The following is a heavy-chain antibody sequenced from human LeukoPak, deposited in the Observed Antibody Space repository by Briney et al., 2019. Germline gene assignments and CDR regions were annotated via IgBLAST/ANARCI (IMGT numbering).Heavy chain of an antibody. Sequence: GGSLRLSCAASGFTFSSYAMSGVRQAPGKGLEWVSALSGSGGSTYYADSVKGRFTISRDNSKNTLYLQMNSLRAEDTAVYYCAKDERRLPFDYWGQGTLVTVSS. J-gene: IGHJ4*02. CDR1: GFTFSSYA. CDR2: LSGSGGST. V-gene: IGHV3-23*01. CDR3: AKDERRLPFDY.